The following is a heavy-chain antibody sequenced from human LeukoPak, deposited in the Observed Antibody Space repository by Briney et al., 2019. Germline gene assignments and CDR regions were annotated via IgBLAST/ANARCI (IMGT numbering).Heavy chain of an antibody. CDR1: GGSISSYY. Sequence: SETLSLTCTVSGGSISSYYWSWIRQPPGKGLEWIGYIYYSGSTNYNPSLKRRVTISVDTSKNQFSLKLSSVTAADTAVYYCARHVWLIAAAGLGYMDVWGKGTTVTVSS. J-gene: IGHJ6*03. CDR2: IYYSGST. CDR3: ARHVWLIAAAGLGYMDV. V-gene: IGHV4-59*08. D-gene: IGHD6-13*01.